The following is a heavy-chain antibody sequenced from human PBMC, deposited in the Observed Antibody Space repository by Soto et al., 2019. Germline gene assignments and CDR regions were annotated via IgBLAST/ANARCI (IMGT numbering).Heavy chain of an antibody. Sequence: GGSLRLSCAASGFTFSSYAMSWVRQAPGKGLEWVSAISGSGGSTYYADSVKGRFTISRDNSKNTLYLQMNSLRAEDTTVYYCARTRRDIVVVPAAILFGYWGQGTLVTVSS. J-gene: IGHJ4*02. V-gene: IGHV3-23*01. D-gene: IGHD2-2*02. CDR3: ARTRRDIVVVPAAILFGY. CDR2: ISGSGGST. CDR1: GFTFSSYA.